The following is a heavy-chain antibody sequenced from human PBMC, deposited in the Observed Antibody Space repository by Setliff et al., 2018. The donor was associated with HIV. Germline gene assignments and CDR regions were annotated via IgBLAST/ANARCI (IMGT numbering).Heavy chain of an antibody. J-gene: IGHJ4*02. D-gene: IGHD6-13*01. CDR2: INSDGSST. Sequence: GSLRLSCAASGFSFSTNWMHWVRQAPGKGLVWVSGINSDGSSTNYADSVEGRFTISRDDAKNTLYLQMSSLRAEDTAVYYCVSSRSDFDYWGQGTLVTVSS. CDR1: GFSFSTNW. CDR3: VSSRSDFDY. V-gene: IGHV3-74*01.